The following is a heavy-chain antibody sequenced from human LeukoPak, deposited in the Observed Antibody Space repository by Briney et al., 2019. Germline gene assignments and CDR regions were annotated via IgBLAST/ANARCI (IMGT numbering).Heavy chain of an antibody. J-gene: IGHJ4*02. D-gene: IGHD3-9*01. CDR2: IYYSGST. CDR3: ASHAVDDILTGYYNPFDY. CDR1: GGSISSYY. V-gene: IGHV4-59*08. Sequence: SETLSLTCTLSGGSISSYYWSWIRHPPGKGLEGIGYIYYSGSTNYNPSLKSRVTISVDTSKNQFSLKLSSVTAADTDVYYCASHAVDDILTGYYNPFDYWGQGTLVTVSS.